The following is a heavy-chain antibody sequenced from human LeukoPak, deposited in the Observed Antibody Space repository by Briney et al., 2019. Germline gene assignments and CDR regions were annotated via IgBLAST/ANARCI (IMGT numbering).Heavy chain of an antibody. CDR2: ISAYNGNT. V-gene: IGHV1-18*01. CDR3: ARDLGSGWYGYYYYGMDV. J-gene: IGHJ6*02. Sequence: ASVKVSCKASGYTFTSYGISWVRQAPGQGLEWKGWISAYNGNTNYAQKLQGRVTMTTDTSTSTAYMELRSLRSDDTAVYYCARDLGSGWYGYYYYGMDVWGQGTTVTVSS. CDR1: GYTFTSYG. D-gene: IGHD6-19*01.